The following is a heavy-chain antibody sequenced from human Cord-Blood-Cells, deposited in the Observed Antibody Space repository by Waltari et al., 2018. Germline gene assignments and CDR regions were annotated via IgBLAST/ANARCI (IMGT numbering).Heavy chain of an antibody. V-gene: IGHV4-34*01. CDR1: GGSFSGYY. CDR3: ARVTDY. Sequence: QVQLQQWGAGLLKPSETLSLTCAVSGGSFSGYYWSWIRQPPGKGLEWIGEINHSGSTNYNPSLKSRVTISVDTSKNQFSLKLSSVTAADTAVYYCARVTDYWGQGTLVTVSS. J-gene: IGHJ4*02. CDR2: INHSGST.